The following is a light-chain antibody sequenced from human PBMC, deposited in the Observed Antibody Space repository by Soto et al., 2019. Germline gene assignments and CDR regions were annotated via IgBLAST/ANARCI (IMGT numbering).Light chain of an antibody. CDR2: AAS. J-gene: IGKJ5*01. V-gene: IGKV1-9*01. CDR1: QGIDSS. CDR3: QQLHDYPIT. Sequence: ILLTQSPSSLSASVGGRVTITCRASQGIDSSFAWYQQKPGKAPKLLIYAASSLQSGVPSRFSGSGSGTDFTLTISSLQPEDFATYYCQQLHDYPITFGQGTRLEIK.